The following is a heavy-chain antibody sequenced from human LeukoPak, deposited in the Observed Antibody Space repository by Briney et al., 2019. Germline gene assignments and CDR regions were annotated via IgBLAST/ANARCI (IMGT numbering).Heavy chain of an antibody. Sequence: PGGSLRLSCAASGFTFSSYAMHWVRQAPGKGLEWVAVISYDGSNKYYADSVKGRFTISRDNSKNTLYLQMNSLRAEDTAVYYCARDSVGGSYYYEYFDYWGQGTLVTVSS. CDR3: ARDSVGGSYYYEYFDY. D-gene: IGHD1-26*01. J-gene: IGHJ4*02. V-gene: IGHV3-30-3*01. CDR1: GFTFSSYA. CDR2: ISYDGSNK.